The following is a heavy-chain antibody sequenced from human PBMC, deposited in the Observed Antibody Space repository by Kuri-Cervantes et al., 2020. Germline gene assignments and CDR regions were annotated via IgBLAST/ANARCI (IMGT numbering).Heavy chain of an antibody. D-gene: IGHD6-19*01. CDR1: GYTFTSYG. CDR2: ISAYTGNT. Sequence: ASVKVSFKASGYTFTSYGISWVRQAPGQGLEWMGWISAYTGNTNYAQKFQGRVTITTDESTSTAYMELSSLRSEDTAVYYCATERARGIAVAGTPYWGQGTLVTVSS. V-gene: IGHV1-18*01. J-gene: IGHJ4*02. CDR3: ATERARGIAVAGTPY.